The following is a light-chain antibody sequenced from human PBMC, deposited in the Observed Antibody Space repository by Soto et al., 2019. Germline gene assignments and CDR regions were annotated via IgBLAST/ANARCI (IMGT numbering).Light chain of an antibody. CDR3: QQLNSFPIP. Sequence: IQLTQSPSSLSASVGDRVTITCRASQGISSFLAWYQQKPGKAPKLLIYGASTLQSGVPSRFSGSGSGTDFTLTIGTRQPEDFATYYCQQLNSFPIPFGPGTNVYIK. CDR2: GAS. J-gene: IGKJ3*01. V-gene: IGKV1-9*01. CDR1: QGISSF.